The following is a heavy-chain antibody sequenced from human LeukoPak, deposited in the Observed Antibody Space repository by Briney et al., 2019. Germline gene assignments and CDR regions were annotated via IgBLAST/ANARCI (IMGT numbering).Heavy chain of an antibody. CDR3: ARTYYYDSSGYYSTYYFDY. D-gene: IGHD3-22*01. CDR1: GFSLSTSGMC. Sequence: SGPTLVKLTQTLTLTCTFSGFSLSTSGMCVSWIRQPPGKALEWLARIDWDDDKYYSTSLKTRLTISKDTSKNQVVLTMTNMDPVDTATYYCARTYYYDSSGYYSTYYFDYWGQGTLVTVSS. J-gene: IGHJ4*02. CDR2: IDWDDDK. V-gene: IGHV2-70*11.